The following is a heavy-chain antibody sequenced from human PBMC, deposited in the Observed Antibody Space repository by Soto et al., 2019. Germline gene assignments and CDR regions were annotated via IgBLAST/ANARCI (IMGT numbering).Heavy chain of an antibody. CDR2: ISTDGTEK. Sequence: VQLVESGGGVAQPGESLRLSCVASGFTFSSYVIHWVRQAPGKGLEWVALISTDGTEKHYPGSVRGRFTISRDNSKNTWYLQMNSLRTEHTAVYDGVKDGGSLPNVVNSPFDIWGQGTMVTVSS. CDR3: VKDGGSLPNVVNSPFDI. J-gene: IGHJ3*02. V-gene: IGHV3-30*14. CDR1: GFTFSSYV. D-gene: IGHD3-10*01.